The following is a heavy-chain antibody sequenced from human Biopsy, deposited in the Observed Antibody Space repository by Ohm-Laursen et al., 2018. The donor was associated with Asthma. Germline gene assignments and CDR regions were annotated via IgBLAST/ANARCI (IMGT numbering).Heavy chain of an antibody. CDR2: INPSGGST. J-gene: IGHJ4*02. CDR1: GYTFTGYY. CDR3: ARRGITGTTLDY. V-gene: IGHV1-46*01. D-gene: IGHD1-7*01. Sequence: ASVKVSCKASGYTFTGYYMHWVRQAPGQGLEWMGIINPSGGSTSYAQKFQGRVTMTRGTSTSTVYMELSSLRSEDTAVYYCARRGITGTTLDYWGQGTLVTVSS.